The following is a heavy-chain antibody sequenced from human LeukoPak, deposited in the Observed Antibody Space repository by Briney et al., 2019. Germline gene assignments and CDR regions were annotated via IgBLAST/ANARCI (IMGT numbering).Heavy chain of an antibody. D-gene: IGHD2-2*01. CDR3: ARDLGLGSSSPDP. J-gene: IGHJ5*02. Sequence: GASVKVPCKASGGTFSSYTISWVRQAPGQGLEWMGRIIPILGIANYAQKLQGRVTITADKSTSTAYMELSSLRSEDTAVYYCARDLGLGSSSPDPWGQGTLVTVSS. V-gene: IGHV1-69*04. CDR1: GGTFSSYT. CDR2: IIPILGIA.